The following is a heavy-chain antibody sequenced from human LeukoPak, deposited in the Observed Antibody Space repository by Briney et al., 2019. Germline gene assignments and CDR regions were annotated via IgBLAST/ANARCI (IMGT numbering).Heavy chain of an antibody. V-gene: IGHV1-69*05. J-gene: IGHJ6*03. CDR3: ARDQRSSSSPYYYYYYMDV. CDR1: GGTFSSYA. CDR2: IIPIFGTA. D-gene: IGHD6-6*01. Sequence: SVKVSCKASGGTFSSYAISWVRQAPGQGLEWMGRIIPIFGTANYAQKFQGRVTITTDESTSTAYMELRSLRSEDTAVYYCARDQRSSSSPYYYYYYMDVWGKGTTVTVSS.